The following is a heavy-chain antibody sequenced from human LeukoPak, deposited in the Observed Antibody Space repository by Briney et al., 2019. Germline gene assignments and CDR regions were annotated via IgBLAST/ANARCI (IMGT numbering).Heavy chain of an antibody. CDR1: GFTFSSYV. V-gene: IGHV3-30*18. J-gene: IGHJ4*02. D-gene: IGHD3-10*01. CDR3: AKRDTMVFDY. CDR2: ISYDGSNK. Sequence: GGSLRLSCAASGFTFSSYVMNWVRQAPGKGLEWVAVISYDGSNKYYADSVKGRFTISRDNSKNTLYLQMNSLRAEDTAVYYCAKRDTMVFDYWGQGTLVTVSS.